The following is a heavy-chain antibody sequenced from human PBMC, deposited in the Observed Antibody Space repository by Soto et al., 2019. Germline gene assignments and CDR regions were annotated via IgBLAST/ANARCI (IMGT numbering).Heavy chain of an antibody. V-gene: IGHV4-59*08. CDR1: GVSISTYY. D-gene: IGHD6-19*01. CDR2: INYSGNT. J-gene: IGHJ6*02. CDR3: ARRPCVVAVAGCGMDV. Sequence: SETLSLTCTVYGVSISTYYSSWILQSPEKVLEWIAYINYSGNTNYNPSLKSRVTISVDTSKNQFSLKLSSVTAADTAVYYCARRPCVVAVAGCGMDVWGQGTTVT.